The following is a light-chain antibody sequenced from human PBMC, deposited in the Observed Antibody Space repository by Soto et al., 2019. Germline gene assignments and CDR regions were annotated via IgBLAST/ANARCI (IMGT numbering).Light chain of an antibody. CDR1: QSVGTS. CDR3: QQYGGSPRT. J-gene: IGKJ1*01. CDR2: GAS. V-gene: IGKV3-20*01. Sequence: EIVLTQSPVTLSLSPGERGTLSCRASQSVGTSLAWYQQKPGQAPRLLIYGASNRATGIPDRFSGSGSGTDFTLTISKPEPEDFAVYHCQQYGGSPRTFGQGTKVDIK.